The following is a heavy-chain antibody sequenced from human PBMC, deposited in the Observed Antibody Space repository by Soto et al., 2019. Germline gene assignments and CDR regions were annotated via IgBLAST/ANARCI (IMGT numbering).Heavy chain of an antibody. Sequence: ASVKVSCKASGFTFNRYGIGWVRQAPGQGLEWMGWISAYNGDTEYAQKLQGRVTMTRDTSTSTVYMELRSLRSDDTAVYYCARAPSNSSGYKLYLYYWG. CDR1: GFTFNRYG. D-gene: IGHD3-22*01. V-gene: IGHV1-18*01. CDR3: ARAPSNSSGYKLYLYY. J-gene: IGHJ4*01. CDR2: ISAYNGDT.